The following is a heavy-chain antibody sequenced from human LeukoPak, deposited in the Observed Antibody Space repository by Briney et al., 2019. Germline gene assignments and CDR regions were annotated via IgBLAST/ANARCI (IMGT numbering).Heavy chain of an antibody. J-gene: IGHJ1*01. V-gene: IGHV3-30*18. CDR2: ISYDGSNK. Sequence: PGRSLRLSCAASGFTFSSYGMHWVRQAPGKGLEWVAVISYDGSNKYYADSVKGRFTISRDNSKNTLYLQMNSLRAEDTAVYYCAKEPPSYGDYAGEYFQHWGQGTLVTVSS. CDR1: GFTFSSYG. D-gene: IGHD4-17*01. CDR3: AKEPPSYGDYAGEYFQH.